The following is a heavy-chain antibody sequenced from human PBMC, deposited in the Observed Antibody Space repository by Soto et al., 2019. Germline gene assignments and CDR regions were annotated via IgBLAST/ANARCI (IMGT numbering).Heavy chain of an antibody. CDR3: VRDKGYYGSGSYRTPFDY. Sequence: QVQLVQSGAEVKKPGSSVKVSCKASGGTFSSYAISWVRQAPGQGLEWMGGIIPIFGTANYAQKFQGRVTITADKSTSTAYMELSSLRSEDTAVYYCVRDKGYYGSGSYRTPFDYWGQGTLVTVSS. CDR1: GGTFSSYA. CDR2: IIPIFGTA. V-gene: IGHV1-69*06. J-gene: IGHJ4*02. D-gene: IGHD3-10*01.